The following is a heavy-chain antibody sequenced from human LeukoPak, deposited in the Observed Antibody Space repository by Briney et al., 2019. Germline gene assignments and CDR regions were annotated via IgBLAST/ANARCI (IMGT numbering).Heavy chain of an antibody. J-gene: IGHJ4*02. V-gene: IGHV3-21*01. CDR1: GFTFSSYS. CDR2: ISSSSSYI. CDR3: ARGNCSSTSCYYLFDY. D-gene: IGHD2-2*01. Sequence: GGSLRLSCAASGFTFSSYSMNWVRQAPGKGLEWVSSISSSSSYIYYADSVKGRFTISRDNAKNSLYLQMNSLRAEDTAVYYCARGNCSSTSCYYLFDYWGQGTLVTVSS.